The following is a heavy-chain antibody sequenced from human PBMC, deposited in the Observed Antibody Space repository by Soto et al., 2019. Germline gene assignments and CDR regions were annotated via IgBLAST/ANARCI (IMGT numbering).Heavy chain of an antibody. J-gene: IGHJ4*02. D-gene: IGHD4-17*01. CDR2: IYHSGST. V-gene: IGHV4-30-2*01. Sequence: QLQLQESGSGLVKPSQTLSLTCAVSGGSISSGGYSWSWIRQPPGKGLEWIGYIYHSGSTYYNPSLRRRVTRSVDRSKNQCSLKLSSVTAADTAVYYCARGGGIVVGGYGDYVPKLYFVYWGQGTLDAVSS. CDR3: ARGGGIVVGGYGDYVPKLYFVY. CDR1: GGSISSGGYS.